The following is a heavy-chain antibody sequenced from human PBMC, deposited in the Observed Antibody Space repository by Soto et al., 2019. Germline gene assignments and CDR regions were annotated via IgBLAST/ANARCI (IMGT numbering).Heavy chain of an antibody. V-gene: IGHV3-30*18. J-gene: IGHJ3*02. CDR2: ISYDGSNK. CDR3: AKDRSSPIIYSSSWYRTDAFDI. D-gene: IGHD6-13*01. CDR1: GFTFSSYG. Sequence: GGSLRLSCAASGFTFSSYGMHWVRQAPGKGLEWVAVISYDGSNKYYADSVKGRFTISRDNSKNTLYLQMNSLRAEDTAVYYCAKDRSSPIIYSSSWYRTDAFDIWGQGTMVTVSS.